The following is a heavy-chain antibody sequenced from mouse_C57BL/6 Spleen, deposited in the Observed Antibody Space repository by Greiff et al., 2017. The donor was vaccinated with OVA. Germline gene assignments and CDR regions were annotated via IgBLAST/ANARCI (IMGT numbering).Heavy chain of an antibody. V-gene: IGHV5-6*01. CDR3: ARQGGTAQATLDY. D-gene: IGHD3-2*02. Sequence: EVKLVESGGDLVKPGGSLKLSCAASGFTFSSYGMSWVRQTPDKRLEWVATISSGGSYTYYPDSVKGRFTISRDNAKNTLYLQMSSLKSEDTAMYYCARQGGTAQATLDYWGQGTTLTVSS. CDR2: ISSGGSYT. J-gene: IGHJ2*01. CDR1: GFTFSSYG.